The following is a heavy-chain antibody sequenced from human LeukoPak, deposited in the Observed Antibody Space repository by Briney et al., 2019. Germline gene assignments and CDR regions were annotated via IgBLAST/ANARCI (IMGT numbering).Heavy chain of an antibody. D-gene: IGHD3-22*01. V-gene: IGHV5-51*01. CDR1: GYSFTSYW. Sequence: GESLKISCKGSGYSFTSYWIAWVRQMPGKGLEWVGIVYPGDSDATYSPSFQGQVTISADTSISTAYLQWSNLKTSDTAIYYCARCPPESSAYFLAYWGRGTLFTVSS. CDR3: ARCPPESSAYFLAY. J-gene: IGHJ4*02. CDR2: VYPGDSDA.